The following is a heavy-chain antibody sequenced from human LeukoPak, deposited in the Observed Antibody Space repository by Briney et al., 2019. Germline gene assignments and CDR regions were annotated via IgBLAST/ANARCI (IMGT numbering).Heavy chain of an antibody. CDR2: RAASGGST. CDR3: AKNQGAYDSGTYSNWFDP. V-gene: IGHV3-23*01. J-gene: IGHJ5*02. D-gene: IGHD3-22*01. Sequence: GGSLRLSWAASGCTFSSYAMSWVRQAPGKGLEWVSARAASGGSTFYVDSVKGRFTLSRDNSKNTLYLQMNRLRAEDTAEYYCAKNQGAYDSGTYSNWFDPWGQGTLVTVSS. CDR1: GCTFSSYA.